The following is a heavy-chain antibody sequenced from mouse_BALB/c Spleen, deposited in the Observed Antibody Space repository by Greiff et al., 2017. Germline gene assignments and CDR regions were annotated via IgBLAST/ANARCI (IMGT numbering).Heavy chain of an antibody. V-gene: IGHV5-6-5*01. Sequence: EVKLVESGGGLVKPGGSLKLSCAASGFTFSSYAMSWVRQTPEKRLEWVASISSGGSTYYPDSVKGRFTISRDNARNILYLQMSSLRSEDTAMYYCARGDGYDRFAYWGQGTLVTVSA. J-gene: IGHJ3*01. CDR3: ARGDGYDRFAY. D-gene: IGHD2-2*01. CDR1: GFTFSSYA. CDR2: ISSGGST.